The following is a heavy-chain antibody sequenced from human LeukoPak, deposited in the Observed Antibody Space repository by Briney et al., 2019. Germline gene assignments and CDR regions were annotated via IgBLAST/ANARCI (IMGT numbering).Heavy chain of an antibody. D-gene: IGHD5-24*01. CDR2: ISGSGGST. CDR3: AKSSDEMATITGFDY. Sequence: GGPLRLSCAASGFTFSSYAMSWVRQAPGKGLEWVSAISGSGGSTYYADSVKGRFTISRDNSKNTLYLQMNSLRAEDTAVYYCAKSSDEMATITGFDYWGQGTLVTVSS. J-gene: IGHJ4*02. CDR1: GFTFSSYA. V-gene: IGHV3-23*01.